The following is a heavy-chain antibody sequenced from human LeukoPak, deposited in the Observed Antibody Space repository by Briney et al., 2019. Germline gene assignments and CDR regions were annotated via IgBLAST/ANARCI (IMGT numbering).Heavy chain of an antibody. CDR1: GYRFTTYW. D-gene: IGHD5-24*01. CDR2: IYPGDSET. V-gene: IGHV5-51*01. CDR3: AGRGIRDGYNYADY. Sequence: GESLKISCKGSGYRFTTYWVAWVRQMPGKGLEWRGIIYPGDSETRYSPSFQGQVAFSADKSIRTAYVKWSSLKASDSATYYCAGRGIRDGYNYADYWGQGTLVTVS. J-gene: IGHJ4*02.